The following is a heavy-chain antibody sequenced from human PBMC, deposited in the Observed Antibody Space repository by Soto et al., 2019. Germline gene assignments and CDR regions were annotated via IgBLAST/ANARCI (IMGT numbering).Heavy chain of an antibody. CDR1: GDSVSSNSAA. CDR2: TYYRSKWYN. Sequence: KQSQTLSLTCAISGDSVSSNSAAWNWIRQSPSRGLEWLGRTYYRSKWYNDYAVSVKSRITINPDTSKNQFSLQLNSVTPEDTAVYYCARGREYYEDVVERWFDPWGQGTLVTVSS. D-gene: IGHD2-15*01. J-gene: IGHJ5*02. V-gene: IGHV6-1*01. CDR3: ARGREYYEDVVERWFDP.